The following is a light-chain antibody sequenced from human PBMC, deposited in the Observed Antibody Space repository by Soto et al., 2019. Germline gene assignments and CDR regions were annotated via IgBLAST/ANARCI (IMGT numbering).Light chain of an antibody. CDR2: DSS. CDR3: QQRNSWPPPT. CDR1: QSITNS. V-gene: IGKV3-11*01. Sequence: EIVLTQSPATLSLSPGERATLSCRASQSITNSLAWYQEKPGQAPRLLIYDSSNRATGIPPWFSGSGSGTDFTLTISSLEPEDFAVYYCQQRNSWPPPTFGGGTRVEI. J-gene: IGKJ4*01.